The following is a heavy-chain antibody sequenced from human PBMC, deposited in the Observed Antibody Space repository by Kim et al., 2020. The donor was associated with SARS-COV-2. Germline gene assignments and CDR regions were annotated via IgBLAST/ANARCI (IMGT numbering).Heavy chain of an antibody. D-gene: IGHD6-19*01. J-gene: IGHJ4*02. Sequence: ASVKVSCEGSGYTFTGYYMHWVRQAPGQGLEWVGRINPTTGATTYAQNFQGRVTMTLDTSIRTVFMELSRLRSDDTVVYYCARGSLGGAVAPLDYWGQGTLVTVSS. V-gene: IGHV1-2*05. CDR3: ARGSLGGAVAPLDY. CDR2: INPTTGAT. CDR1: GYTFTGYY.